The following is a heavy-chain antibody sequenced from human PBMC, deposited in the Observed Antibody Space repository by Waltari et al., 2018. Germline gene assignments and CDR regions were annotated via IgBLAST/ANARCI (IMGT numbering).Heavy chain of an antibody. CDR3: ARAGDPYRRSFDP. V-gene: IGHV3-48*03. J-gene: IGHJ5*02. D-gene: IGHD1-26*01. CDR2: ISSSGSTI. CDR1: GFTFSSYE. Sequence: EVQLVESGGGLVQPGGSLRLSCAASGFTFSSYEMNWVRQAPGKGLEWVSYISSSGSTIYYADAVKGRFTISRDNAKNSLYLQMNSLRAEDTAVYYCARAGDPYRRSFDPWGQGTLVTVSS.